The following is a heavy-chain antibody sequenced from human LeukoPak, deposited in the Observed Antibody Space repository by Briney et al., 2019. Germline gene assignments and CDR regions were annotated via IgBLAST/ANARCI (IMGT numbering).Heavy chain of an antibody. J-gene: IGHJ4*02. Sequence: GGSLRLSCAASGFTFSSYWMSWVRQAPGKGLEWVANIKQDGSEKYYVDSVKGRFTISRDNTKNSLYLQMNSLRAEDAAVYYCARDFYDGFALDYWGQGTLVTVSS. D-gene: IGHD2/OR15-2a*01. V-gene: IGHV3-7*01. CDR1: GFTFSSYW. CDR3: ARDFYDGFALDY. CDR2: IKQDGSEK.